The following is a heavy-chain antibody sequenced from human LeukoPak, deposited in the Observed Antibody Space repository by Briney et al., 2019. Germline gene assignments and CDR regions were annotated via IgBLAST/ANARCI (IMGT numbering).Heavy chain of an antibody. CDR2: IWVDGVNK. CDR3: VRERGPFDGFDI. CDR1: GFTFSSYG. J-gene: IGHJ3*02. V-gene: IGHV3-33*01. Sequence: GRSLRLSCAASGFTFSSYGMHWVRQAPGKGLEWVTVIWVDGVNKYYRDSVRGRFTVSRDNSKNTLYLEMNSLRTEDTAMYYCVRERGPFDGFDIWGQGPMVTVSS.